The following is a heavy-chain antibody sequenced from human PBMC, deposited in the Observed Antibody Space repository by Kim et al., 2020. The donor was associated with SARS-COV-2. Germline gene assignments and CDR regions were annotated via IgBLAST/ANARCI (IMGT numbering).Heavy chain of an antibody. CDR2: IWYDGSNK. V-gene: IGHV3-33*01. CDR3: ARDRRGYSGYDILDY. J-gene: IGHJ4*02. D-gene: IGHD5-12*01. Sequence: GGSLRLSCAASGFTFSSYGMHWVRQAPGKGLEWVAVIWYDGSNKYYADSVKGRFTISRDNSKNTLYLQMNSLRAEDTAVYYCARDRRGYSGYDILDYWGQGTLVTVSS. CDR1: GFTFSSYG.